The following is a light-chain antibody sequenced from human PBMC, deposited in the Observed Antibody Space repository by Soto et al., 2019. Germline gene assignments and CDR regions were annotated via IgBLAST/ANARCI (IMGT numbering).Light chain of an antibody. J-gene: IGLJ2*01. CDR3: QVWEATGDQVV. CDR2: YDS. CDR1: NVGSRS. V-gene: IGLV3-21*01. Sequence: SSELTQPPSVSVVPGETARISCGGNNVGSRSVHWYQQKPGQAPFLVIYYDSDRPSGIPERFSGSNSGNTATLIISRVEAGDEADYYCQVWEATGDQVVFGGGTKLTVL.